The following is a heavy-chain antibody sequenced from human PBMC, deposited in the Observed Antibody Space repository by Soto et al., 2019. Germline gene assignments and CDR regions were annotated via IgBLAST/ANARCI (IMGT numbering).Heavy chain of an antibody. CDR3: AKDRPAGNFDY. CDR2: ISATGGST. CDR1: GFTFNNYA. V-gene: IGHV3-23*01. Sequence: PGVSLRLSCAASGFTFNNYAMNWVRQAPGKGLEWVATISATGGSTYYADSVKGRFTISRDNSKNTLYLQMNGLRVEDTAVYYCAKDRPAGNFDYWGQGTQVTVSS. J-gene: IGHJ4*02.